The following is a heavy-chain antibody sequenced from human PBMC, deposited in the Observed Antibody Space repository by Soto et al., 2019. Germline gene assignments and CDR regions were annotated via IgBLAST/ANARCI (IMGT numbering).Heavy chain of an antibody. CDR1: GGSISSGGYY. V-gene: IGHV4-31*03. D-gene: IGHD2-8*01. CDR2: IYYSGST. J-gene: IGHJ6*02. Sequence: SETLSLTCTVSGGSISSGGYYWSWIRQHPGKGLEWIGYIYYSGSTYYNPSLKSRVTISVDTSKNQFSLKLSSVTAADTAVYYCARDRVYAEAYYYYYGMDVWGQGTTVTVSS. CDR3: ARDRVYAEAYYYYYGMDV.